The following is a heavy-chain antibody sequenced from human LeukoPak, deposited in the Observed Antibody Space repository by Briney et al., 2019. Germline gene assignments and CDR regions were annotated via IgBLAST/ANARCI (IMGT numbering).Heavy chain of an antibody. D-gene: IGHD4-11*01. CDR2: VFGLDHRT. CDR1: GFTFSYYA. J-gene: IGHJ4*02. Sequence: GGSLRLSCAASGFTFSYYAMTWVRQAPGQGLEWVSPVFGLDHRTTYADSVKGRFTISRDNSKNTLYLQMNSLRAEDTAVYYCAKGLTTLDYWGQGTLVTVSS. CDR3: AKGLTTLDY. V-gene: IGHV3-23*01.